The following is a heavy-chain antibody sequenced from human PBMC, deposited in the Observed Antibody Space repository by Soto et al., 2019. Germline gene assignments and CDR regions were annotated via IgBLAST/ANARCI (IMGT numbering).Heavy chain of an antibody. CDR2: ISGSGDST. Sequence: PGGSLRLSCAGSGFTFSSVAMTWVRQAPGKGLEWVSSISGSGDSTYYADSVKGRFTISRDNSKNTLYLQMNSLRAEDTAVYYCAKGSLATEYWGQGTVVTVSS. CDR3: AKGSLATEY. J-gene: IGHJ4*02. CDR1: GFTFSSVA. V-gene: IGHV3-23*01.